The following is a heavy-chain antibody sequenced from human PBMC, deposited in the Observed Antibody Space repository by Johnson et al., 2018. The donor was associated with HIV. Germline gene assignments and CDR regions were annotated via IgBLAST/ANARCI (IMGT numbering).Heavy chain of an antibody. J-gene: IGHJ3*02. CDR3: AKDLIWFGELPDAFDI. CDR1: GFTFSAYP. CDR2: ISYDGANA. V-gene: IGHV3-30-3*01. D-gene: IGHD3-10*01. Sequence: VQLLESGGGLVKPGGSLRLSCAGAGFTFSAYPMHWVRQTPAKGLEWMAIISYDGANADYADSVKGRLTISRDDSKNTLYLQMNSLRAEDTAVYYCAKDLIWFGELPDAFDIWGQGTMVTVSS.